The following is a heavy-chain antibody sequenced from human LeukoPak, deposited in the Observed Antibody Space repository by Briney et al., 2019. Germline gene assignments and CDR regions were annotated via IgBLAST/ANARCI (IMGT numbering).Heavy chain of an antibody. CDR3: AKDQFGSGSYSLGGMDV. D-gene: IGHD3-10*01. J-gene: IGHJ6*02. CDR1: GFTFDDHG. Sequence: GGSLRLSCAASGFTFDDHGMHWVRQAPGKGLEWVSLISGDGGTTYYADSAKGRFTISGDNSKNSLYLQMNNLRTEDTALYYCAKDQFGSGSYSLGGMDVWGQGTTVAVSS. V-gene: IGHV3-43*02. CDR2: ISGDGGTT.